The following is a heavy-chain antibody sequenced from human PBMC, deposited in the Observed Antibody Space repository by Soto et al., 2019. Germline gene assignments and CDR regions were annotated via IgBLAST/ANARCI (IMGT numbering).Heavy chain of an antibody. CDR3: IVAHSGGFDP. D-gene: IGHD1-26*01. CDR2: ISSSSSYI. V-gene: IGHV3-21*01. Sequence: VGSLRLSCAASGFTFSSYSMNWVRQAPGKGLEWVSSISSSSSYIYYADSVNGRFTISRDNAKNSLYLQMNSLRAEDTAVYYCIVAHSGGFDPWGQGTLVTVSS. CDR1: GFTFSSYS. J-gene: IGHJ5*02.